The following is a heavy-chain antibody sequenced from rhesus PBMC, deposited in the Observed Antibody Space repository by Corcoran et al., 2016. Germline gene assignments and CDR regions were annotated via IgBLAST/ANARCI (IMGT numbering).Heavy chain of an antibody. D-gene: IGHD4-29*01. CDR3: ARTRYYGSSYCVDY. CDR2: IDWDDDK. J-gene: IGHJ4*01. V-gene: IGHV2S2*01. Sequence: QVTLKESGPALLKPTQTLTLTCTFSGFSLSTSGMRVSWIRQPQGKPLEWLTRIDWDDDKYYSTSRKSTLTISKDTSKNQFVLTMTNMDPVDTATYYCARTRYYGSSYCVDYWGQGVLVTVSS. CDR1: GFSLSTSGMR.